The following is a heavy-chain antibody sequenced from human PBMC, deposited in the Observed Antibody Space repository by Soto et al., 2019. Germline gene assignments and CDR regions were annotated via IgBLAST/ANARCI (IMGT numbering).Heavy chain of an antibody. D-gene: IGHD2-21*01. Sequence: SETLSLTCTVSGGSINSDYYWSWIRQAPGKGLEWIGYIFYTGNTYYNPSLKSRVSMSLDTSKNQFPLKLSSVTAADTAIYYCARGQTLYGIPFEYWGQGTPVTVSS. V-gene: IGHV4-30-4*01. CDR1: GGSINSDYY. CDR2: IFYTGNT. J-gene: IGHJ4*02. CDR3: ARGQTLYGIPFEY.